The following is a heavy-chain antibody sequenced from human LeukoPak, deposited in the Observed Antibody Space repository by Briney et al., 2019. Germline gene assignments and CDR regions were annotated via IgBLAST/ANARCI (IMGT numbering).Heavy chain of an antibody. CDR2: INTYTRNP. CDR3: ARQVGTASSHDFGH. Sequence: ASVKVSCKASGYTFSTYVLNWVRQAPGQGFEWMGFINTYTRNPTYAQGFTGRFVFSLDTSVSTAYLQISNLKAEDTAVYYCARQVGTASSHDFGHWGHGTLVTVSS. CDR1: GYTFSTYV. J-gene: IGHJ4*01. V-gene: IGHV7-4-1*02. D-gene: IGHD2-21*02.